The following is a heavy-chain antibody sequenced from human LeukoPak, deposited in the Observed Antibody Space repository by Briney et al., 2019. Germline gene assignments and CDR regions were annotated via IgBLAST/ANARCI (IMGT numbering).Heavy chain of an antibody. CDR2: INHSGST. J-gene: IGHJ4*02. D-gene: IGHD3-16*02. Sequence: SETLSLTCTVSGYSISSGYYRGWIRQPPGKGLEWIGEINHSGSTNYNPSLKSRVTISVDTSKNQFSLKLSSVTAADTAVYYCARGLFPPKYYDYIWGSYRYTDRYFDYWGQGTLVTVSS. CDR3: ARGLFPPKYYDYIWGSYRYTDRYFDY. CDR1: GYSISSGYY. V-gene: IGHV4-38-2*02.